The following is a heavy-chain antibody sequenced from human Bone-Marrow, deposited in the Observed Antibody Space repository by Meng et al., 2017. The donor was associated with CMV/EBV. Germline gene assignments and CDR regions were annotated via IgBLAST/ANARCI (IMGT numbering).Heavy chain of an antibody. CDR2: IRSKANSYAT. Sequence: LKISCAASGFTFSGSAMHWVRQASGKGLEWVGRIRSKANSYATAYAASVKGRFTISRDDSKNTAYLQMNSLKTEDTAVYYCTRRVWDFGYYYGMDVWGQGTTVTVSS. J-gene: IGHJ6*02. CDR3: TRRVWDFGYYYGMDV. V-gene: IGHV3-73*01. D-gene: IGHD1-26*01. CDR1: GFTFSGSA.